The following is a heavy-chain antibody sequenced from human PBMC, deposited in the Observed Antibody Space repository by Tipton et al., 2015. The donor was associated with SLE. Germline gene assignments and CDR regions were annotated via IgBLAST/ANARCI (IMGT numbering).Heavy chain of an antibody. CDR3: ARDQTVVTPFDY. CDR2: IYHSGST. Sequence: TLSLTCAVSGYSISSGYYWGWIRQPPGKGLEWIGSIYHSGSTYYNPSLKSRVTISVDTSKNQFSLKLSSVTGADTAVYYCARDQTVVTPFDYWGQGTLVTVSS. V-gene: IGHV4-38-2*02. CDR1: GYSISSGYY. J-gene: IGHJ4*02. D-gene: IGHD4-23*01.